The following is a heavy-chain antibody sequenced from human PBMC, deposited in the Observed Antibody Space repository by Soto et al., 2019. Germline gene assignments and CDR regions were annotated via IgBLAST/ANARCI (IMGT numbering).Heavy chain of an antibody. D-gene: IGHD6-13*01. V-gene: IGHV4-34*01. Sequence: ASETLSLTCAVYGGSFSGYYWSWIRQPPGKGLEWIGEINHSGSTNYSPSLKSRVTISVDTSKNQFSLKLSSVTAADTAVYYCASGSRYSSSWSAYYYYYGMDVWGQGTTVT. CDR3: ASGSRYSSSWSAYYYYYGMDV. J-gene: IGHJ6*02. CDR2: INHSGST. CDR1: GGSFSGYY.